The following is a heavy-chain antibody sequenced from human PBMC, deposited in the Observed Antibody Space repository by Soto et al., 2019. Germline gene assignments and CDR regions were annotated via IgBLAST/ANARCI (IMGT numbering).Heavy chain of an antibody. V-gene: IGHV4-34*01. Sequence: QVQLQPWGAGLLKPSETLSLPCAVYGGSFSGYYWSWIRPPPGQGLEWIGEINHSGSTTYTPSLKSRVTRSGDTSKNQFALKLSSVTAADTAVYYCAREAVAGTGDAFDIWGQGTMVTVAS. CDR3: AREAVAGTGDAFDI. J-gene: IGHJ3*02. CDR2: INHSGST. CDR1: GGSFSGYY. D-gene: IGHD6-19*01.